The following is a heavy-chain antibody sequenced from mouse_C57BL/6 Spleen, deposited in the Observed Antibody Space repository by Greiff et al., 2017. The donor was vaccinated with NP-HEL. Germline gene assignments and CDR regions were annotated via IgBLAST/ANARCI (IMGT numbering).Heavy chain of an antibody. V-gene: IGHV7-3*01. CDR3: ARLYYGYDGYFDV. D-gene: IGHD2-2*01. CDR1: GFTFTDYY. Sequence: EVKLMESGGGLVQPGGSLSLSCAASGFTFTDYYMSWVRQPPGKALEWLGFIRNKANGYTTEYSASVKGRFTISRDNSQSILYLQMNALRAEDSATYYCARLYYGYDGYFDVWGTGTTVTVSS. J-gene: IGHJ1*03. CDR2: IRNKANGYTT.